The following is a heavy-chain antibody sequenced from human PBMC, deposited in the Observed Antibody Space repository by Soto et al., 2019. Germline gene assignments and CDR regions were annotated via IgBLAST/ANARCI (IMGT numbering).Heavy chain of an antibody. CDR3: ARDGSERPATY. J-gene: IGHJ4*02. CDR2: TYHSGNP. Sequence: SEILAHPWFISWCTICSALYPCICIRQPPGKALEWIGHTYHSGNPYYNPSLKSRVIISVDTSKNQFSLKLNSVTAADTAVYYCARDGSERPATYWGQGILVTVSS. V-gene: IGHV4-30-2*01. D-gene: IGHD3-10*01. CDR1: WCTICSALYP.